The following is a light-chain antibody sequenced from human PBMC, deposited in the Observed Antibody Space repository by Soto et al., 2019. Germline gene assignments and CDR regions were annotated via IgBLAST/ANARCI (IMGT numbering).Light chain of an antibody. CDR3: ATWDDSLNAYV. Sequence: QSVLTQTPSASGTPGQRVTISCSGRTSNLGSNTVHWYQQLPGTAPKRLIHSNNQRPSGVPDRFSGSKSGTSASLAISWLQSEDEADYYCATWDDSLNAYVFGTGTKVNVL. J-gene: IGLJ1*01. CDR2: SNN. CDR1: TSNLGSNT. V-gene: IGLV1-44*01.